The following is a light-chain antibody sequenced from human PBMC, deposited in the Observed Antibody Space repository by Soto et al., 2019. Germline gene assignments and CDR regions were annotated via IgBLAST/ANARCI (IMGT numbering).Light chain of an antibody. CDR3: ISYTSSSTWV. V-gene: IGLV2-14*01. J-gene: IGLJ3*02. CDR2: EVS. Sequence: SALPQPASVSGSPGQSITLSCTGTSSDVGGYNYVSWYQHHPGKAPQLMIYEVSNRPSGVSDRFSGSRSGNTASLTISGLQAEDESDYYCISYTSSSTWVFGGGTKLTVL. CDR1: SSDVGGYNY.